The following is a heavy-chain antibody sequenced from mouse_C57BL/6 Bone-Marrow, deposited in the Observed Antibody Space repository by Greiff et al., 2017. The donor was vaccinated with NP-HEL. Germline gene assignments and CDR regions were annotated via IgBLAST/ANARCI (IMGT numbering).Heavy chain of an antibody. D-gene: IGHD2-2*01. CDR3: ESTMVTCWYFED. V-gene: IGHV1-55*01. CDR1: GYTFTSYW. J-gene: IGHJ1*03. Sequence: QVQLQQPGAELVKPGASVKMSCKASGYTFTSYWITWVKQRPGQGLEWLGDIYPGSGSTNYNQKFKGKATLTVDTSSSTAYMQLSSLTSADSAVYYWESTMVTCWYFEDWGTGTTGTVSS. CDR2: IYPGSGST.